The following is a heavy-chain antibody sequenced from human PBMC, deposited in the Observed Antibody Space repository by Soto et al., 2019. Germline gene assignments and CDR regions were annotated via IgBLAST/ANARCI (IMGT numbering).Heavy chain of an antibody. J-gene: IGHJ4*02. CDR2: IKFDGITT. V-gene: IGHV3-74*01. CDR3: ARGGRGAYYLDY. Sequence: EVQLVESGGGLVQPGGSLRLSCAASGFTFTDYWLHWVRQAPGKGLVWVSRIKFDGITTNYAESVTGRFTISRDNAKNTVFLQINNLRAEDTGVYYCARGGRGAYYLDYWGQGTLVSVSA. CDR1: GFTFTDYW. D-gene: IGHD3-10*01.